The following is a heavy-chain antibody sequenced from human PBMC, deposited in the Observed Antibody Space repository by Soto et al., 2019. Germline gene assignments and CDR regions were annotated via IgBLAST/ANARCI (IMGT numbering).Heavy chain of an antibody. V-gene: IGHV3-23*01. CDR2: ISGGGSIT. CDR3: AKTIRGGYSSSWYYFDY. J-gene: IGHJ4*02. D-gene: IGHD6-13*01. Sequence: GGSLSLSCAASGFTFTNYAMTWVRQAPGKGLEWVSTISGGGSITYYADSLKGRFTISRDNSKNTLYLQINSLRAEDTAVYYCAKTIRGGYSSSWYYFDYWGQGTLVTVSS. CDR1: GFTFTNYA.